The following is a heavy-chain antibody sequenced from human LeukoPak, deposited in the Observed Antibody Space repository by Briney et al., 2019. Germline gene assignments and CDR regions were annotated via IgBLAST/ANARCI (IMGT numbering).Heavy chain of an antibody. D-gene: IGHD6-19*01. CDR2: IWYDGSNK. V-gene: IGHV3-33*01. J-gene: IGHJ5*02. CDR3: ARAYSSGWSNWFDP. Sequence: GGSLRLSCAASGFTFSSYGMHWVRQAPGTGLGWVAVIWYDGSNKYYADSVKGRFTISRDNSKNTLYLQMSSLRAEDTAVYYCARAYSSGWSNWFDPWGQGTLVTVSS. CDR1: GFTFSSYG.